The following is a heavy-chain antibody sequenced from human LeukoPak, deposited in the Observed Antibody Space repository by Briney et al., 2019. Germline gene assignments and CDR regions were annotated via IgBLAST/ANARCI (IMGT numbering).Heavy chain of an antibody. J-gene: IGHJ4*02. CDR3: ARGDDSGYYDYFDY. V-gene: IGHV3-53*01. CDR2: IYTGGNT. CDR1: GFTVDSNY. D-gene: IGHD3-22*01. Sequence: GGSLRLSCAASGFTVDSNYLSWVRQAPGKGLEWVSTIYTGGNTYYAASVKGRFTISRDFSKNTVFLLMNSLRAEDTAMYYCARGDDSGYYDYFDYWGQGALVTVSS.